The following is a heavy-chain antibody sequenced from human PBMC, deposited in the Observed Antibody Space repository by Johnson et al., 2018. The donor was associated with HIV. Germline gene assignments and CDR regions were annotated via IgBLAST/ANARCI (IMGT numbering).Heavy chain of an antibody. CDR3: AKETPSSGGTFDI. Sequence: VQLVESGGGVVQPGRSLRLSCAVSGFTFSNAWMSWVRQAPGKGLEWVGRIKSKTDGGTTDYAAPVKGRFTISRDDSKNTLYLQMNSLRAEDTAVYYCAKETPSSGGTFDIWGQGTMVTVSS. J-gene: IGHJ3*02. V-gene: IGHV3-15*01. D-gene: IGHD6-25*01. CDR2: IKSKTDGGTT. CDR1: GFTFSNAW.